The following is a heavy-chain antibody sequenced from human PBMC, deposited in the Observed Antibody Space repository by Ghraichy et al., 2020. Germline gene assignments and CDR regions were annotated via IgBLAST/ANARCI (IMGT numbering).Heavy chain of an antibody. Sequence: SCAGSGFSFNSYVMSWVRQAPGKGLEWVSGISGSGGSTYYADSVRGRFTISRDNSKNSLGLQMSSLRAEDTAVYFCAKVEYSTPGNYFDYWGQGTLVTVSS. V-gene: IGHV3-23*01. CDR3: AKVEYSTPGNYFDY. J-gene: IGHJ4*02. CDR1: GFSFNSYV. D-gene: IGHD6-13*01. CDR2: ISGSGGST.